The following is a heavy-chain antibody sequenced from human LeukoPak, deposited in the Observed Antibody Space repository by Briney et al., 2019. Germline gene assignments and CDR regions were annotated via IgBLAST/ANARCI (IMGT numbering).Heavy chain of an antibody. V-gene: IGHV1-18*01. J-gene: IGHJ4*02. D-gene: IGHD5-12*01. CDR2: ISAYNGNT. CDR1: GGTFSSYA. Sequence: ASVKVSCKASGGTFSSYAISWVRQAPGQGLEWMGWISAYNGNTKNAQKVQGRVTMTTDTSTSTAYMELRSLRSDDTAVYYCARGYSDYDLDYWGQGTLVTVSS. CDR3: ARGYSDYDLDY.